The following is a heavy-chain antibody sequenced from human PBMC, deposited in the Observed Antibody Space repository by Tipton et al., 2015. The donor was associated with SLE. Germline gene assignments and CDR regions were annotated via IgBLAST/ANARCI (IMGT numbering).Heavy chain of an antibody. V-gene: IGHV4-34*01. CDR2: INHSGST. D-gene: IGHD2-15*01. J-gene: IGHJ4*02. CDR3: ASDASGGVRYCSGGSCREPFDY. CDR1: GGSFSGYY. Sequence: LRLSCAVYGGSFSGYYWSWIRQPPGKGLEWIGEINHSGSTNYNPSLKSRVTISVDTSKNQFSLKLSSVTAADTAVYYCASDASGGVRYCSGGSCREPFDYWGQGTLVTVSS.